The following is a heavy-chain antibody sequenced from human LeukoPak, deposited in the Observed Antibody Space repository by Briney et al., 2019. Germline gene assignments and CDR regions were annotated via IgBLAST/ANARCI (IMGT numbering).Heavy chain of an antibody. CDR3: ASVSSGWSVYWFDP. D-gene: IGHD6-19*01. Sequence: ASVKVSCKASGYTFTSYGISWVRQAPGQGLEWVGWISAYNGNTNYAQKLQGRVTMTTDTSTSTAYMELRSLRSDDTAVYYCASVSSGWSVYWFDPWGQGTLVTVSS. CDR2: ISAYNGNT. J-gene: IGHJ5*02. V-gene: IGHV1-18*01. CDR1: GYTFTSYG.